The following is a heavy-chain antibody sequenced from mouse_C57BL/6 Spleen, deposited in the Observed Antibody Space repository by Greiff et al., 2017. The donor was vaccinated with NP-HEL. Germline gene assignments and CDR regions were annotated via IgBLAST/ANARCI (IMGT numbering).Heavy chain of an antibody. CDR1: GFNIKDDY. J-gene: IGHJ2*01. CDR2: IDPENGDT. V-gene: IGHV14-4*01. Sequence: VQLKESGAELVRPGASVKLSCTASGFNIKDDYMHWVKQRPEQGLEWIGWIDPENGDTEYASKFQGKATITADTSSNTAYLQLSSLPSEDTAVYYDTTTDSNYEDYFDYWGQGTTLTVSS. CDR3: TTTDSNYEDYFDY. D-gene: IGHD2-5*01.